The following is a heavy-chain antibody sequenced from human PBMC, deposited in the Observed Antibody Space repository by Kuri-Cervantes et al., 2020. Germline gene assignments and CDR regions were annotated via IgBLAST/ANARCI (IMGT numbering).Heavy chain of an antibody. CDR3: ARGKLTRGILVITFDYYGMDV. CDR1: GYTFTSYD. J-gene: IGHJ6*02. Sequence: ASVKVSCKASGYTFTSYDINWVRQATGQGLEWMGWMNPNSGNTGYAQKFQGRATMTRDTSISTAYMELSRLRSDDTAVYYCARGKLTRGILVITFDYYGMDVWGQGTTVTVSS. V-gene: IGHV1-8*01. D-gene: IGHD3-22*01. CDR2: MNPNSGNT.